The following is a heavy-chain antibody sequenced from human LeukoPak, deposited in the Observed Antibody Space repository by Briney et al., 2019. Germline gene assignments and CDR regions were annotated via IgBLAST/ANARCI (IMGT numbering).Heavy chain of an antibody. V-gene: IGHV1-8*01. Sequence: ASVKVSCKASGYTFTSYDINCVRQATGQGLEWMGWMNPNSGNTGYAQEIQGRVTMARNTSISTAYMELSSLRSEDTAIYYCARVNYDSSGYYDDGLDVWGQGTTVTVSS. CDR1: GYTFTSYD. J-gene: IGHJ6*02. CDR3: ARVNYDSSGYYDDGLDV. D-gene: IGHD3-22*01. CDR2: MNPNSGNT.